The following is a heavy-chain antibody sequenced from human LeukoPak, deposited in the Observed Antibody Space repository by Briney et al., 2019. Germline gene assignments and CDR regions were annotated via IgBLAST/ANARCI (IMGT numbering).Heavy chain of an antibody. CDR3: ARERGSYFDY. CDR2: IYHSGST. Sequence: SETLSLTYTVSGYSISSGYYWGWIRQPPGKGLEWIGSIYHSGSTYYNPSLKSRVTTSVDTSKNQFSLKLSSVTAADTAVYYCARERGSYFDYWGQGTLVTVSS. J-gene: IGHJ4*02. CDR1: GYSISSGYY. D-gene: IGHD1-26*01. V-gene: IGHV4-38-2*02.